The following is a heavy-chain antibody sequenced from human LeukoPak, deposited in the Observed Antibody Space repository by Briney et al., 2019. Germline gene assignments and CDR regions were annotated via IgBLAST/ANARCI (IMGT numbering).Heavy chain of an antibody. CDR3: ARGVGRIYYDSSGYFREYYFDY. V-gene: IGHV6-1*01. D-gene: IGHD3-22*01. Sequence: SQTLSLTCAISGDSVSSNSAAWNWIRQSPSRGLEWLGRTYYRSKWYNDYAVSVKSRITINPDTSKNQFSLQLNSVTPEDTAVYYCARGVGRIYYDSSGYFREYYFDYWGQGTLVTVSS. CDR2: TYYRSKWYN. CDR1: GDSVSSNSAA. J-gene: IGHJ4*02.